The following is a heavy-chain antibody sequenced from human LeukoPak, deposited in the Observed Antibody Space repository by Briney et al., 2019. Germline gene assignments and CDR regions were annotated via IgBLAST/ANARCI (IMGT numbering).Heavy chain of an antibody. D-gene: IGHD6-19*01. V-gene: IGHV1-8*01. CDR2: MNPNSGNT. CDR3: ARAKEVSGSGWYRHYYYGMDV. Sequence: ASVKVSCKASGYTFTSYDINWVRQATGQGLEWMGWMNPNSGNTGYAQKFQGRVTMTRNTSISTAYMELSSPRSEDTAVYYCARAKEVSGSGWYRHYYYGMDVWGQGTTVTVSS. J-gene: IGHJ6*02. CDR1: GYTFTSYD.